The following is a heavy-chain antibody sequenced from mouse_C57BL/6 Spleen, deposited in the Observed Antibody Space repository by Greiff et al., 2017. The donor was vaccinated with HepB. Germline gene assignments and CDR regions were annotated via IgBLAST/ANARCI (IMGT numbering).Heavy chain of an antibody. D-gene: IGHD2-2*01. V-gene: IGHV1-69*01. Sequence: QVQLKQPGAELVMPGASVKLSCKASGYTFTSYWMHWVKQRPGQGLEWIGEIDPSDSYTNYNQKFKGKSTLTVDKSSSTAYMQLSSLTSEDSAVYYCARWSTMVTGGFDYWGQGTTLTVSS. CDR2: IDPSDSYT. CDR3: ARWSTMVTGGFDY. J-gene: IGHJ2*01. CDR1: GYTFTSYW.